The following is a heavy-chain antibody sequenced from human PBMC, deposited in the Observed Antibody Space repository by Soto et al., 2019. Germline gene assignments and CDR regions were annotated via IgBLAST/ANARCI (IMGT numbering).Heavy chain of an antibody. CDR1: GFTFIRHW. V-gene: IGHV3-74*01. Sequence: EVQLVESGGGLVQPGGSLRLSCVASGFTFIRHWIHWVRQTPGKGLVWVSRIDVGGSNRNYADSVKGRFSISRDNAKNTVYLQINSLRADDTAVYYCVRGIYQKFGMDVWGQGTTVSVSS. CDR2: IDVGGSNR. D-gene: IGHD3-3*02. CDR3: VRGIYQKFGMDV. J-gene: IGHJ6*02.